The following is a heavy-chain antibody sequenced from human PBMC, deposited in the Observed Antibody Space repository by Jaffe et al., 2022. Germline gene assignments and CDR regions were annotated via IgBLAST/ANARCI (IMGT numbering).Heavy chain of an antibody. J-gene: IGHJ4*02. Sequence: QVQLVESGGGVVQPGRSLRLSCAASGFTFSSYGMHWVRQAPGKGLEWVAVISYDGSNKYYADSVKGRFTISRDNSKNTLYLQMNSLRAEDTAVYYCAKANADYGDAFDYWGQGTLVTVSS. CDR3: AKANADYGDAFDY. V-gene: IGHV3-30*18. CDR1: GFTFSSYG. CDR2: ISYDGSNK. D-gene: IGHD4-17*01.